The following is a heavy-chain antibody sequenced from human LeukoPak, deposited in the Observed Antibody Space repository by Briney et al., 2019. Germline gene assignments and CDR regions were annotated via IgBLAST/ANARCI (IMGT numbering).Heavy chain of an antibody. CDR1: GGSISSGGYY. CDR2: IYYSGST. V-gene: IGHV4-31*03. CDR3: ARFHIVVVPAAMWFDP. D-gene: IGHD2-2*01. Sequence: SETLSLTCTVSGGSISSGGYYWSWIRQHPGKGLEWIGYIYYSGSTYYNPSLKSRVTIPVDTSKNLFSLKLSSVTAADTAVYYCARFHIVVVPAAMWFDPWGQGTLVTVSS. J-gene: IGHJ5*02.